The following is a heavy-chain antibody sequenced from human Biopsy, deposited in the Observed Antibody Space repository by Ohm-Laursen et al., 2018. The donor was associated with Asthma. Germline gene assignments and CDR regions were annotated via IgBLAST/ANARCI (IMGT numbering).Heavy chain of an antibody. D-gene: IGHD6-19*01. CDR2: ISRGGGTT. J-gene: IGHJ4*02. V-gene: IGHV3-23*01. Sequence: GSLRLSCAATGFTLSSYAIHWVRQAPGKGLEWVSVISRGGGTTYYADSVRGRFTISRDFYKNTLYLQMDSLRAEDTAVYYCARGDSSGWSHYYFDYWGQGTLVTVSS. CDR3: ARGDSSGWSHYYFDY. CDR1: GFTLSSYA.